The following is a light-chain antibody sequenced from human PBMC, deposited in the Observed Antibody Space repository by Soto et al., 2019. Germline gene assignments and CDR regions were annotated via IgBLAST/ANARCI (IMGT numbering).Light chain of an antibody. CDR2: YDD. J-gene: IGLJ1*01. CDR1: SSNIGNNA. Sequence: QSVLTQPPSVSEAPRQRVTISCSGSSSNIGNNAVNWYQQLPGKAPKLLIYYDDLLPSGVSDRFSGSKSGTSASLAISGLQSEDEADYYCAAWDDSLNGSYVFGTGTKGTVL. V-gene: IGLV1-36*01. CDR3: AAWDDSLNGSYV.